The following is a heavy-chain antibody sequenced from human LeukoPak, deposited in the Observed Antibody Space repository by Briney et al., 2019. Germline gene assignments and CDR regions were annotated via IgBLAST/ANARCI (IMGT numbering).Heavy chain of an antibody. CDR2: ISNSGGST. D-gene: IGHD6-6*01. V-gene: IGHV3-23*01. Sequence: GGSLRLSFPASVFTFSRYAMNWLRQAPGKGLEWVSGISNSGGSTYYADSVKGRFTISSDNSKNTLYLQMNSLRAEDTAVYYCAKETSSSFDLWGEGTLVTVSS. J-gene: IGHJ4*02. CDR1: VFTFSRYA. CDR3: AKETSSSFDL.